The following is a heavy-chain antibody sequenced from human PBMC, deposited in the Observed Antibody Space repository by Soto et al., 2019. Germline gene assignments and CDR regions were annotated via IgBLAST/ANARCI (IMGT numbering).Heavy chain of an antibody. J-gene: IGHJ4*02. CDR1: GLSPSTSW. CDR3: TNGPPGIAIDY. Sequence: SLRLCCAASGLSPSTSWMHWVRPAPGKGLAWVSRICDDGSDTADADSVNGRVTMCRDDARNTLYLQMISMRAEDTAIYYGTNGPPGIAIDYWGQARQVTVSS. V-gene: IGHV3-74*03. D-gene: IGHD2-21*01. CDR2: ICDDGSDT.